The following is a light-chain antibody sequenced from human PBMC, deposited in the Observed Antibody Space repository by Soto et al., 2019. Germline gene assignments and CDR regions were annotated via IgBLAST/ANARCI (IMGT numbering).Light chain of an antibody. CDR3: QHYTSYSEA. Sequence: DIQMTQSPSTLSGSVGDGVTITCRASQTISSWLAWYQQKPGKAPKLLIYKASTLKSGVPSRFSGSGSGTEFTLTISSLQPDDFATYYCQHYTSYSEAFGQGTKVELK. CDR1: QTISSW. V-gene: IGKV1-5*03. J-gene: IGKJ1*01. CDR2: KAS.